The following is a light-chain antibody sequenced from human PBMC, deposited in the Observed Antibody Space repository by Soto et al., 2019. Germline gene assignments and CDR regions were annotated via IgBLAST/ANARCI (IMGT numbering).Light chain of an antibody. Sequence: EIVLTQSPGTLSLSPGERATLSCRASQSVTSSYLAWYQQKPCQAPRLLIYGASSRATGIPDRFSGSGSWTDFTLTINRLKPEDFAVYYCQQYGSSPRTFGQGTKLEIK. CDR2: GAS. CDR3: QQYGSSPRT. V-gene: IGKV3-20*01. CDR1: QSVTSSY. J-gene: IGKJ2*01.